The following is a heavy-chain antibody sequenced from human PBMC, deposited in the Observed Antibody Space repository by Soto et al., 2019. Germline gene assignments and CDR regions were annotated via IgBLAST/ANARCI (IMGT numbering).Heavy chain of an antibody. J-gene: IGHJ6*03. CDR3: AVAGSYYYYMDV. Sequence: PGGSLRLSCAASGFTFSRYAMSWVRQAPGKGLEWVSAISGSGGSTYYADSVKGRFTISRDNSKNTLYLQMNSLRAEDTAVYYCAVAGSYYYYMDVWGKGTTVTVSS. D-gene: IGHD6-19*01. CDR2: ISGSGGST. V-gene: IGHV3-23*01. CDR1: GFTFSRYA.